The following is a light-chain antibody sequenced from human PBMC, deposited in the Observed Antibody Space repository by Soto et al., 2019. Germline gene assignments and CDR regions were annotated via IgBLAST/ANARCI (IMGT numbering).Light chain of an antibody. CDR2: WAS. CDR3: QQYYSTPYT. Sequence: DIVMTQSPDSLAVSLGERATINCKSSQSVLYSSNNKNYLAWYQQKPGQPPKLLIYWASTRESGVPDRFSGSASGTDFTLAISSLQAEDVAVYYCQQYYSTPYTFGQGTTLEIK. V-gene: IGKV4-1*01. J-gene: IGKJ2*01. CDR1: QSVLYSSNNKNY.